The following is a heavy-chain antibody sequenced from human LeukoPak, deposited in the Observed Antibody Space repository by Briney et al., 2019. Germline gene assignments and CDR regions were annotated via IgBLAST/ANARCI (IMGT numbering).Heavy chain of an antibody. D-gene: IGHD6-19*01. J-gene: IGHJ4*02. CDR2: IRYDGSNK. CDR1: GFTFSSYG. CDR3: AKDRLAVASLFDY. Sequence: GGSLRLSCAASGFTFSSYGMHWVRQAPGKALEWVAFIRYDGSNKYYADSVKGRFTISRDNSKNTLYLQMNSLRAEDTAVYYCAKDRLAVASLFDYWGQGTLVTVSS. V-gene: IGHV3-30*02.